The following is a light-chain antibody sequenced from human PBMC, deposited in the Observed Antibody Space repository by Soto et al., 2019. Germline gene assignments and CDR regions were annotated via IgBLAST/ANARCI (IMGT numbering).Light chain of an antibody. CDR2: INSDGSH. J-gene: IGLJ2*01. Sequence: QPVLTQSPSASASLGASVKLTCTLSSGHSSYAIAWHQQQSQKGPRYLMKINSDGSHSKGDGIPDRFSASSSGAERSLIISSLQSEDEADYYCQTWDTGIQVFGGGTKLTVL. CDR3: QTWDTGIQV. CDR1: SGHSSYA. V-gene: IGLV4-69*02.